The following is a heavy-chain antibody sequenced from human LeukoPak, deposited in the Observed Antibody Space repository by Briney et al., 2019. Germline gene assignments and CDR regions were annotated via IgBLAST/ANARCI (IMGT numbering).Heavy chain of an antibody. J-gene: IGHJ4*02. CDR3: ARGRFDY. CDR2: ISYSGST. CDR1: GGSLSGYY. V-gene: IGHV4-34*01. Sequence: SETLSLTCAVYGGSLSGYYWSWIRQPPGQGLEWIGEISYSGSTNYNPSLKSRVTISVDTSKNQFFLKLSSVTAADTAVYYCARGRFDYWGQGTLVTVSS.